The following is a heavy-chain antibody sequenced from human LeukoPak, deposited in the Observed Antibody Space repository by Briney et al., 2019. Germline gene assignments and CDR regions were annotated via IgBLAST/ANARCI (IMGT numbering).Heavy chain of an antibody. J-gene: IGHJ4*02. CDR3: ARVTVSYGSSDY. Sequence: GGSLRLSCAASGFTFSDYYMGWIRQAPGRGLEWLSYISTSGSTIYSADSVKGRFTISRENAKNSLYLQMNSLRAEDTAVYYCARVTVSYGSSDYWGQGTLVTVSS. D-gene: IGHD5-18*01. CDR2: ISTSGSTI. V-gene: IGHV3-11*04. CDR1: GFTFSDYY.